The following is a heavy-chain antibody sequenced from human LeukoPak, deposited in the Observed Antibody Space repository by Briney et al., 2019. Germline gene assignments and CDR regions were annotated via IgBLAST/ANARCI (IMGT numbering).Heavy chain of an antibody. J-gene: IGHJ4*02. D-gene: IGHD6-13*01. Sequence: GSSVKVSCKASGGTSSSYAISWVRQAPGQGLEWMGGIIPIFGTANYAQKFQGRVTITADESTSTAYMELSSLRSEDTAVYYCARSFPGIAAAGTGGYWGQGTLVTVSS. CDR2: IIPIFGTA. CDR1: GGTSSSYA. V-gene: IGHV1-69*01. CDR3: ARSFPGIAAAGTGGY.